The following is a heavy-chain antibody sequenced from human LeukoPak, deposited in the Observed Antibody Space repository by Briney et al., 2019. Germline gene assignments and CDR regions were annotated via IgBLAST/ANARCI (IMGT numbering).Heavy chain of an antibody. CDR1: GYTFTTYY. CDR3: ARGARTTVVTYWYFDL. J-gene: IGHJ2*01. CDR2: INPGGGNT. Sequence: ASVKVSCKASGYTFTTYYIHWVRQAPGQRLEWMGIINPGGGNTNYAQKFQGRATVTRDTSTTTVYLELSSLRSEDTAVYYCARGARTTVVTYWYFDLWGRGTLVTVSS. D-gene: IGHD4-23*01. V-gene: IGHV1-46*01.